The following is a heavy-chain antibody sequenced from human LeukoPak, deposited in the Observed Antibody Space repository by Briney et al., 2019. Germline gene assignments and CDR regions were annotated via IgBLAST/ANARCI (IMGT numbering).Heavy chain of an antibody. Sequence: GGSLRLSRAASGFTFSDYNMNWVRPAPGRGLEGVSSITSSSSYMYYADSVKGRFTISRDNAGNSLYLQMNSLRAEDTAVYYCARGGSSSPVISVHWGQGTLGTVSS. J-gene: IGHJ4*02. CDR1: GFTFSDYN. D-gene: IGHD6-6*01. CDR2: ITSSSSYM. V-gene: IGHV3-21*01. CDR3: ARGGSSSPVISVH.